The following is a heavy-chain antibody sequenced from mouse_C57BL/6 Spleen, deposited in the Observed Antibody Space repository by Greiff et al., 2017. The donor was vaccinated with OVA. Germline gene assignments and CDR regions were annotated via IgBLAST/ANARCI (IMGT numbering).Heavy chain of an antibody. CDR2: INPNNGGT. CDR1: GYTFTDYN. J-gene: IGHJ3*01. Sequence: VQLQQSGPELVKPGASVKIPCKASGYTFTDYNMDWVKQSHGKSLEWIGDINPNNGGTIYNQKFKGKATLTVDKSSSTAYMEIRSLTSEDTAVYDGAGLGAYDSKYWCAYWGQGTLVTVSA. V-gene: IGHV1-18*01. D-gene: IGHD2-5*01. CDR3: AGLGAYDSKYWCAY.